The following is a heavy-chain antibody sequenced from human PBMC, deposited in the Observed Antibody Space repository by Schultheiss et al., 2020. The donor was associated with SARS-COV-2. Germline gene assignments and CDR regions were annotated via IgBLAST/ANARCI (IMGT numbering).Heavy chain of an antibody. Sequence: GGSLRLSCAASGFTFSNAWMSWVRQAPGKGLEWVGRIKSKTDGGTTDYAAPVKGRFTISRDDSKNTLYLQMNSLKTEDTAVYYCRVTATKEDYYYYYGMDVWGQGTTVTVSS. V-gene: IGHV3-15*01. CDR2: IKSKTDGGTT. CDR3: RVTATKEDYYYYYGMDV. J-gene: IGHJ6*02. CDR1: GFTFSNAW. D-gene: IGHD1-14*01.